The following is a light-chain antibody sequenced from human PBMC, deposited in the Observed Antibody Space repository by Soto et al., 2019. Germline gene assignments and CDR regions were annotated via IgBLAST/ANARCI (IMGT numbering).Light chain of an antibody. CDR3: QQYNNWPLT. CDR2: GAS. J-gene: IGKJ4*01. CDR1: QSVSSN. V-gene: IGKV3-15*01. Sequence: EIVMTQSPATLSVSPGERATLSCRASQSVSSNLAWYQQTPGQAPRLLMYGASTRATGIPVRFTGSGSGTEFTLTISSLQSEDFAVYYCQQYNNWPLTFGGGTKVEIK.